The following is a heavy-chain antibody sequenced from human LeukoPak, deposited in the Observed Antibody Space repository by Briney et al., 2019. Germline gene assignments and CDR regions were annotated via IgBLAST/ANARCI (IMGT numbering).Heavy chain of an antibody. V-gene: IGHV3-23*01. J-gene: IGHJ4*02. CDR3: AKGTRGYSYGYNFDY. Sequence: PGGSLRLSCAASGFTFSSYAMSWVRQAPGKGLEWVSAISGSGGSTYYADSVKGRFTISRDNSKNTLYLQMNSLRAEDTAVYYCAKGTRGYSYGYNFDYWGQGTLVTVSS. CDR2: ISGSGGST. D-gene: IGHD5-18*01. CDR1: GFTFSSYA.